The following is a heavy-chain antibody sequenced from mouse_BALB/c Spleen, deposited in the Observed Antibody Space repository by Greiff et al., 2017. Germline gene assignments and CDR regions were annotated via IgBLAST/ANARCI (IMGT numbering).Heavy chain of an antibody. CDR1: GFTFSSFG. CDR3: ARSGGNYAYYAMDY. CDR2: ISSGSSTI. Sequence: EVHLVESGGGLVKPGGSLKLSCAASGFTFSSFGMHWVRQAPEKGLEWVAYISSGSSTIYYADTVKGRFTISRDNPKNTLFLQMTSLRSEDTAMYYCARSGGNYAYYAMDYWGQGTSVTVSS. J-gene: IGHJ4*01. V-gene: IGHV5-17*02. D-gene: IGHD2-1*01.